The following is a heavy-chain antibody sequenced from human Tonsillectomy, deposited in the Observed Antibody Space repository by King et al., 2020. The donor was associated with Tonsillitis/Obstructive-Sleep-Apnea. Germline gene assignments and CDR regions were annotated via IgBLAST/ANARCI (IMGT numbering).Heavy chain of an antibody. V-gene: IGHV4-59*01. D-gene: IGHD1-26*01. CDR2: IYYSGST. CDR1: GGSISSYY. J-gene: IGHJ3*02. Sequence: QLQESGPGLVKPSETLSPTCTVSGGSISSYYWSWIRQPPGKGLEWIGYIYYSGSTNYNPSLKSRVTISVDTSKNQFSLKLSSVTAADTAVYYCASARYPSHAFDIWGQGTMVTVSS. CDR3: ASARYPSHAFDI.